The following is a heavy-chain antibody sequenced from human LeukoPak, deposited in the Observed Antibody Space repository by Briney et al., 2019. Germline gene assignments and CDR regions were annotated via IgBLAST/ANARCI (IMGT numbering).Heavy chain of an antibody. V-gene: IGHV3-11*03. D-gene: IGHD1-26*01. CDR2: ISVSGSYT. CDR3: ARCGTPNNYYGYGVDV. Sequence: GGSLRLSCVASGFTFSDYYMSWIRQAPGKGLEWISYISVSGSYTNYADSVKGRFTISRDKAKNSLYLQMISLRAEDTAVYYCARCGTPNNYYGYGVDVWGQGTTVIVSS. J-gene: IGHJ6*02. CDR1: GFTFSDYY.